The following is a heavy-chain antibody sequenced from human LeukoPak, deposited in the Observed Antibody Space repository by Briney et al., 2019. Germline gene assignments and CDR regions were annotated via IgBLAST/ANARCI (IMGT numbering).Heavy chain of an antibody. CDR3: AKEGDYDILTGYPRGIDY. D-gene: IGHD3-9*01. Sequence: GAAVKVSCKASGYTFTSYGISWVRQAPGQGLEWMGWISAYNGNTNYAQKLQGRVTMTTDTSTSTAYMELRSLRSDDTAVYYCAKEGDYDILTGYPRGIDYWGQGTLVTVSS. V-gene: IGHV1-18*01. J-gene: IGHJ4*02. CDR2: ISAYNGNT. CDR1: GYTFTSYG.